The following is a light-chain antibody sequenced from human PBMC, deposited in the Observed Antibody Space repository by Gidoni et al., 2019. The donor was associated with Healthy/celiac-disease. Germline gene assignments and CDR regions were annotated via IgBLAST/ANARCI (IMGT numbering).Light chain of an antibody. CDR2: RNN. CDR1: SSNIGSNY. CDR3: AAWDDSLSGWV. Sequence: VLTQPPSASGTPGQRVTISCSGSSSNIGSNYVYWYQQLPGTAPKLLIYRNNQRPSGVPDRFSGSKSGTSASLAISGLRSEDEADYYCAAWDDSLSGWVFGGGTKLTVL. J-gene: IGLJ3*02. V-gene: IGLV1-47*01.